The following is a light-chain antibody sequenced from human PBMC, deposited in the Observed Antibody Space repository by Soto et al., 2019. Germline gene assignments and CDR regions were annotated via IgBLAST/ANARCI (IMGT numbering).Light chain of an antibody. V-gene: IGLV2-14*01. Sequence: QSALTQPASVSGSPGQSITISCTGTSSDVGGYNYVSWYQQHPGKAPKLMIYEVSNRPSGVSNRFSGSKSGNTASLTISGLQAEDEADYSCRSYTSSSTLEGYVFGTGTKLTVL. CDR1: SSDVGGYNY. CDR3: RSYTSSSTLEGYV. CDR2: EVS. J-gene: IGLJ1*01.